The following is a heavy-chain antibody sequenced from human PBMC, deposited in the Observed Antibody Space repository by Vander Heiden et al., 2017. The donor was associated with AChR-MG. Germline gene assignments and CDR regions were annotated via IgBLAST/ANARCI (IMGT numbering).Heavy chain of an antibody. J-gene: IGHJ1*01. V-gene: IGHV1-69-2*01. CDR1: GYTFTDHY. D-gene: IGHD2-21*02. CDR3: ATGAGLAYCGGDCYSC. CDR2: VDPEDGET. Sequence: EVQLVQSGAEVKKPGATVKISCKVSGYTFTDHYMHWVQQAPGKGLEWMGLVDPEDGETIYAEKFQGRVTITADTSTDTAYMGLSSLRSEDTAVYYCATGAGLAYCGGDCYSCWGHGTLVTVSS.